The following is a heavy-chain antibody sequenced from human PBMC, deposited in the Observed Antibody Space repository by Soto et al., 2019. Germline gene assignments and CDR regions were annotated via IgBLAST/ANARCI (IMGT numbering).Heavy chain of an antibody. V-gene: IGHV3-30-3*01. J-gene: IGHJ4*02. CDR1: GFTFSSYT. Sequence: QVQVVESGGGVVQPGRSLRLSCAASGFTFSSYTMHWVRQAPGKGLEWVAVISYDGSNKYYADSVKGRFTLSRDNSKNTLSLQMNSLTAEDTAVYYCARDLVLSAYFDYWGQGTLVTVSS. CDR2: ISYDGSNK. CDR3: ARDLVLSAYFDY.